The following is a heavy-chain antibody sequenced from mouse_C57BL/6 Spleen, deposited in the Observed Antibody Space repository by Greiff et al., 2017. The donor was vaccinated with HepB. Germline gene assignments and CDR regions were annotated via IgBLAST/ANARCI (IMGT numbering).Heavy chain of an antibody. D-gene: IGHD1-1*01. CDR1: GYSFTGYF. CDR3: ARSWAHGSSYWFAY. V-gene: IGHV1-20*01. Sequence: VQLKQSGPELVKPGDSVKISCKASGYSFTGYFMNWVMQSHGKSLEWIGRINPYNGDTFYNQKFKGKATLTVAKSSSTAHMELRSLTSEDSAVYYCARSWAHGSSYWFAYWGQGTLVTVSA. CDR2: INPYNGDT. J-gene: IGHJ3*01.